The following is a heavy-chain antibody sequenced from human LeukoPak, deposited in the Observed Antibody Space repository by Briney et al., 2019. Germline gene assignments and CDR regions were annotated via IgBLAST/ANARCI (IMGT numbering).Heavy chain of an antibody. V-gene: IGHV1-69*04. J-gene: IGHJ4*02. D-gene: IGHD2-2*01. Sequence: SVKVSCKASGGTFSSYAISWVRQAPGQGLEWMGRFIPILGIANYAQKFQGRVTITADKSTSTAYMELSSLRSEDTAVYYCARAQPYCSSTSCLIDYWGQGTLVTVSS. CDR1: GGTFSSYA. CDR3: ARAQPYCSSTSCLIDY. CDR2: FIPILGIA.